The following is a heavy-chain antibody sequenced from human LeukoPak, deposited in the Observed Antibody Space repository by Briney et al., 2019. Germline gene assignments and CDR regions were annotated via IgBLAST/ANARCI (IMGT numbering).Heavy chain of an antibody. D-gene: IGHD5-12*01. Sequence: SETLSLTCTVSGGTITSSIYYWGWIRQAPGKGLEWIGSIYYSGSTYYNPSLNSRVTMSVDKSENQFSLKLNSVTAADTAVYYCARDAYSPTITRYYFDYWGQGTLVTVSS. CDR1: GGTITSSIYY. CDR3: ARDAYSPTITRYYFDY. J-gene: IGHJ4*02. V-gene: IGHV4-39*07. CDR2: IYYSGST.